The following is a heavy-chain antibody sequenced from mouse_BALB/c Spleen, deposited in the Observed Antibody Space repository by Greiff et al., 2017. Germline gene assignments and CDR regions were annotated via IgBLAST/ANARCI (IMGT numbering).Heavy chain of an antibody. Sequence: EVKLVESGGGLVKPGGSLKLSCAASGFTFSSYTMSWVRQTPEKGLEWVAYISSGSSTIYYADTVKGRFTISRDNPKNTLFLQMTSLRSEDTAMYYCARSPIYYYGSSLDYWGQGTTLTVSS. D-gene: IGHD1-1*01. V-gene: IGHV5-17*02. CDR1: GFTFSSYT. CDR2: ISSGSSTI. CDR3: ARSPIYYYGSSLDY. J-gene: IGHJ2*01.